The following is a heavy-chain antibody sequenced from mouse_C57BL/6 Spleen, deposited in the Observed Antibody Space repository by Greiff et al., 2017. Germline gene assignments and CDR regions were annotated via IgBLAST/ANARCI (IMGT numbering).Heavy chain of an antibody. D-gene: IGHD1-1*01. CDR3: ARSVITTVPTTYYFDY. J-gene: IGHJ2*01. Sequence: EVQLQQSGPELVKPGASVKIPCKASGYTFTDYNMDWVKQSHGKSLEWIGDINPNNGGTIYNQKFKGKATLTVDKSSSTAYMELRSLTSEDTAVYYCARSVITTVPTTYYFDYWGQGTTLTVSS. CDR2: INPNNGGT. CDR1: GYTFTDYN. V-gene: IGHV1-18*01.